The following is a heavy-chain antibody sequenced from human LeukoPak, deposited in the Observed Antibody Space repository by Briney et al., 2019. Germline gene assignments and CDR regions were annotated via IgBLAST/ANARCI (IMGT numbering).Heavy chain of an antibody. CDR2: IYPGDSDS. D-gene: IGHD3-22*01. CDR3: ARGNYDSTGSALDI. V-gene: IGHV5-51*01. CDR1: GYSFNSYW. J-gene: IGHJ3*02. Sequence: PGESLKISCQGSGYSFNSYWTAWVRQMPGKGLEWMGIIYPGDSDSRNSPSFQGQVTISADKSTSSAYLQWGSLKASDTAMYYCARGNYDSTGSALDIWGQGTMVTVSS.